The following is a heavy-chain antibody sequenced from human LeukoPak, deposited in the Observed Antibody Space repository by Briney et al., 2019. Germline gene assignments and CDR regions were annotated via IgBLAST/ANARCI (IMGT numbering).Heavy chain of an antibody. Sequence: ASVKVSCKASGYTFTGYYMHWVRQAPGQGLEWMGWINPNSGGTNYAQKFQGRVTMTRDTSISTAYMELSRLRSDDTAVYYCAREESGYDSGVVRYYYYGMDVWGQGTTVTVSS. CDR2: INPNSGGT. D-gene: IGHD5-12*01. J-gene: IGHJ6*02. CDR3: AREESGYDSGVVRYYYYGMDV. V-gene: IGHV1-2*02. CDR1: GYTFTGYY.